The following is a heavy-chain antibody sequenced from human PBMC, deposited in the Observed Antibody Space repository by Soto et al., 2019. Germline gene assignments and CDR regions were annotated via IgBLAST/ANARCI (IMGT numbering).Heavy chain of an antibody. CDR1: GVSISSSSYY. Sequence: LSLTCTVSGVSISSSSYYWGWIRQPPGKGLEWIGSIYYSGSTYYNPSLKSRVTISVDTSKNQFSLKLSSVTAADTAVYYCARHYRRGIAAAVYYFDYWGQGTLVTVSS. CDR2: IYYSGST. V-gene: IGHV4-39*01. J-gene: IGHJ4*02. D-gene: IGHD6-13*01. CDR3: ARHYRRGIAAAVYYFDY.